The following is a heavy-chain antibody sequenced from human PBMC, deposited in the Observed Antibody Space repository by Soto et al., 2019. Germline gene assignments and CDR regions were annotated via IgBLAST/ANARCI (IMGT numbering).Heavy chain of an antibody. Sequence: GGSLRLSCAASGFTVSSNYMSWVRQAPGKGLEWVSVIYSGGSTYYADSVKGRFTISRDNSKNTLYLQMNSLRAEDTAVYYCARDNYDSSGYYHRGFDYWGQGTVVTVSS. CDR3: ARDNYDSSGYYHRGFDY. CDR1: GFTVSSNY. V-gene: IGHV3-66*01. CDR2: IYSGGST. D-gene: IGHD3-22*01. J-gene: IGHJ4*02.